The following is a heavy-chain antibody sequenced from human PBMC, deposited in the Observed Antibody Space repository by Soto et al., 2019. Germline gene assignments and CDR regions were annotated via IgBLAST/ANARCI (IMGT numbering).Heavy chain of an antibody. CDR1: SGSISSSNW. V-gene: IGHV4-4*02. CDR2: IYHSGST. Sequence: TLSLTCAVSSGSISSSNWWSWVRQPPGKGLEWIGEIYHSGSTNYNPSLKSRVTISVDKSKNQFSLKLSSVTAADTAVYYCAGFWQTYYYYGMDVWGQGTTVTVSS. CDR3: AGFWQTYYYYGMDV. J-gene: IGHJ6*02. D-gene: IGHD3-3*01.